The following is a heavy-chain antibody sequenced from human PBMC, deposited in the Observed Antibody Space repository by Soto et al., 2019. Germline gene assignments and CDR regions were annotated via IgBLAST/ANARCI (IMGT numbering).Heavy chain of an antibody. CDR2: ISSGSGTI. Sequence: GGSLRLSCAASGFTFSSYSMNWVRQAPGKGLEWLSYISSGSGTIYYADSVKGRFTVSRDNAKNSLYLQMNTLRDEDTAVYFCARAPRTYDSSGYSVDYWGQGTLVTVSS. D-gene: IGHD3-22*01. CDR1: GFTFSSYS. J-gene: IGHJ4*02. CDR3: ARAPRTYDSSGYSVDY. V-gene: IGHV3-48*02.